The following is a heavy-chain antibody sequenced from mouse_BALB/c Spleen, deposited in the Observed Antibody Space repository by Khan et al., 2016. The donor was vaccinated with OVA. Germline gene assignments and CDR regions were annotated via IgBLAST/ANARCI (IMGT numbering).Heavy chain of an antibody. J-gene: IGHJ2*01. CDR2: IYPSDSYT. Sequence: QVQLQQPGAELVRPGASVNLSCKASGYTFTNYWINWVKQRPGQGLEWIGNIYPSDSYTNYNQKFKGTATLTVDKFSNTAYMQLSSPTSEDSAVYYCTRGEPGNFDYWGQGTTLTVSS. CDR1: GYTFTNYW. CDR3: TRGEPGNFDY. D-gene: IGHD2-13*01. V-gene: IGHV1-69*02.